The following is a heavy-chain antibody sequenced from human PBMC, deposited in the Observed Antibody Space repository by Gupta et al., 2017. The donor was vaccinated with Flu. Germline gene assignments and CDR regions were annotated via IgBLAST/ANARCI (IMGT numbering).Heavy chain of an antibody. Sequence: QVQLQESGPGLVKPSETLSLTCTVSGGSLRSYYWSWLRQPPGKGLEWIGYIYYSGSTNYNPSLKSRVTISVDTSKNQFSLKLSSVTAADTAVYYCARGDYDILTGYSPIDYWGQGTLVTVSS. CDR3: ARGDYDILTGYSPIDY. V-gene: IGHV4-59*01. D-gene: IGHD3-9*01. J-gene: IGHJ4*02. CDR1: GGSLRSYY. CDR2: IYYSGST.